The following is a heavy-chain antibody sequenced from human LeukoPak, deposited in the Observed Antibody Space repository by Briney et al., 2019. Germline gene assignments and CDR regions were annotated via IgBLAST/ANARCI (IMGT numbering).Heavy chain of an antibody. Sequence: SQTLSLTCTVSGASVSSDGHCWTWIRQPPGKGLEWIGSIYYSGSTYYNPSLKSRVTISVDTSKNQFSLKLNSVTATDTAVYYCARHYGPWGQGTLVTVSS. D-gene: IGHD3-10*01. CDR3: ARHYGP. CDR1: GASVSSDGHC. J-gene: IGHJ4*02. CDR2: IYYSGST. V-gene: IGHV4-39*01.